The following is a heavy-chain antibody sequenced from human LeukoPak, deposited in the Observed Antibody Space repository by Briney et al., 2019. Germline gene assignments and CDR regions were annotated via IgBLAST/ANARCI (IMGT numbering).Heavy chain of an antibody. CDR2: INSDGSST. J-gene: IGHJ4*02. V-gene: IGHV3-74*01. Sequence: GGSLRLSCAASGFTFSSYWMHWVRQAPGKGLVWVSRINSDGSSTSYADSVKGRFTISRDNAKNTLYLQMNSLRAEDTAVYYCARAAPHCSSTSCYVQWDTAMAHVWYWGQGTLVTVSS. CDR3: ARAAPHCSSTSCYVQWDTAMAHVWY. CDR1: GFTFSSYW. D-gene: IGHD2-2*01.